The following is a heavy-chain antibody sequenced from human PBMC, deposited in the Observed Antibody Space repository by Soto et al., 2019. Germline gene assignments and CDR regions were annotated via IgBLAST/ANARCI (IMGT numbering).Heavy chain of an antibody. D-gene: IGHD3-22*01. V-gene: IGHV4-59*01. J-gene: IGHJ3*02. Sequence: PSETQSLTWSVAGGTIRNYDGSWIRQKHGKGLEWIAYIYYIGSTNYNPSLKSRVTISVDTSKNQFSLKLSSVTAADTAMYYCARTYDSSGPNSGGYGFDIWGQGTMVTVSS. CDR2: IYYIGST. CDR1: GGTIRNYD. CDR3: ARTYDSSGPNSGGYGFDI.